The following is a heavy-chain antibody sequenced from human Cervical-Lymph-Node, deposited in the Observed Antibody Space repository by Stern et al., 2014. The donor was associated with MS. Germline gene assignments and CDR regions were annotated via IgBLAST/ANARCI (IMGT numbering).Heavy chain of an antibody. CDR2: INWNGGST. D-gene: IGHD3-10*01. Sequence: EVQLVESGGGVVRPGGSLRLSCAASGFTFDDYGMSWVRPAPGKGLEWVSGINWNGGSTGYADSVKGRFTISRDNAKNSLYLQMNSLRAEDTALYHCARAVLWFGELSYFDLWGRGTLVTVSS. CDR1: GFTFDDYG. J-gene: IGHJ2*01. CDR3: ARAVLWFGELSYFDL. V-gene: IGHV3-20*01.